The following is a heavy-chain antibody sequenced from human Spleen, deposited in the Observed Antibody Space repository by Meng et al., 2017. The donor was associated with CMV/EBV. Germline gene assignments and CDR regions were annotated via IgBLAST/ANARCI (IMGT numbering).Heavy chain of an antibody. Sequence: SETLSLTCTVSGGSVSTDRYYWSWIRRPPGKGLEWIGYIYYTGSTTYNPSLKSRVTISVDTSKNQFSLKLSSVTAADTAVYYCARGGPDCSSTSCYPYYYYGMDVWGQGTTVTVSS. CDR1: GGSVSTDRYY. CDR3: ARGGPDCSSTSCYPYYYYGMDV. V-gene: IGHV4-61*01. D-gene: IGHD2-2*01. J-gene: IGHJ6*02. CDR2: IYYTGST.